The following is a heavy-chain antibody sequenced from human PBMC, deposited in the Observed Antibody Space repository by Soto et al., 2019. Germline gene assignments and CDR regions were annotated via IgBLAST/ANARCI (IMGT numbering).Heavy chain of an antibody. CDR3: ARVSITMVRGVMSQTYYYYMDV. J-gene: IGHJ6*03. Sequence: ASVKVSCKASGYTFTSYDINWVRQATGQGLEWMGWMNPNSGNTGYAQKFQGRVTMTRNTSISTAYMELSSLRSEDTAAYYCARVSITMVRGVMSQTYYYYMDVWGKGTTVTVSS. D-gene: IGHD3-10*01. CDR2: MNPNSGNT. CDR1: GYTFTSYD. V-gene: IGHV1-8*01.